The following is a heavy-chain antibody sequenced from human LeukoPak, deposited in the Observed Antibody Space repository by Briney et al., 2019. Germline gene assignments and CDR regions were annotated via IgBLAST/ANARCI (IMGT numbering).Heavy chain of an antibody. J-gene: IGHJ6*02. D-gene: IGHD1-26*01. V-gene: IGHV1-2*04. Sequence: ASVKVSCKASGYTFTGYYMHWVRQAPGQGLEWMGWINPNSGGTDYAQKFQGWVTMTRGTSISTAYMELSRLRSDDTAVYYCARGPLPGYYYYGMDVWGQGTTVTVSS. CDR1: GYTFTGYY. CDR3: ARGPLPGYYYYGMDV. CDR2: INPNSGGT.